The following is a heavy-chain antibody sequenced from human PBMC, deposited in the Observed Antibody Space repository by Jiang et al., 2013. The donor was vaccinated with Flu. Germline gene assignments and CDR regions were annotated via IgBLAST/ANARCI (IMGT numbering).Heavy chain of an antibody. CDR1: VGPSVVTT. CDR3: ARPTPLLDCSGGSCSSFDY. Sequence: ETLSLTCAVYVGPSVVTTGAGSASPHGKGLEWIGEINHSGSTNYNPSLKSRVTISVDTSKNQFSLKLSSVTAADTAVYYCARPTPLLDCSGGSCSSFDYWGQGTLVTVSS. CDR2: INHSGST. J-gene: IGHJ4*02. V-gene: IGHV4-34*01. D-gene: IGHD2-15*01.